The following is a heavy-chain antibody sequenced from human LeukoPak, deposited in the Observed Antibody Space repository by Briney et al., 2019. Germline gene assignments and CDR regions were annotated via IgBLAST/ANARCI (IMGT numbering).Heavy chain of an antibody. D-gene: IGHD3-9*01. Sequence: GGSLRLSCAASGFTFSSYARSWVRQAPGKGLEWVSAISGSGGSTYYADSVKGRFTISRDNSKNTLYLQMNSLRAEDTAVYYCAKDPQYYDILTGYPAFDYWGQGTLVTVSS. CDR3: AKDPQYYDILTGYPAFDY. CDR2: ISGSGGST. CDR1: GFTFSSYA. J-gene: IGHJ4*02. V-gene: IGHV3-23*01.